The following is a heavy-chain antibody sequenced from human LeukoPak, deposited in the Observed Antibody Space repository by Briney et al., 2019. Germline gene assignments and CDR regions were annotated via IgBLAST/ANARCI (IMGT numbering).Heavy chain of an antibody. D-gene: IGHD2-2*01. CDR3: ARTSGYCSSTSCFNWFDP. Sequence: KPSETLSLTCTVSGGSISSGSYYWSWIRQPAGKGLEWIGSIYTSGSTNYNPSLKSRVTMSVDTSKNQFSLKLSSVTAADTAVYYCARTSGYCSSTSCFNWFDPWGQGTLVTVSS. CDR2: IYTSGST. CDR1: GGSISSGSYY. J-gene: IGHJ5*02. V-gene: IGHV4-61*02.